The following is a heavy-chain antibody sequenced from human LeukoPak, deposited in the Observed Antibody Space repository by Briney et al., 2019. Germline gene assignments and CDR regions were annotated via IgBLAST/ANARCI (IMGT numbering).Heavy chain of an antibody. CDR2: INHSGST. CDR1: GGSISSSSYY. D-gene: IGHD3-9*01. CDR3: ASDILTGSDY. V-gene: IGHV4-39*07. J-gene: IGHJ4*02. Sequence: PSETLSLTCTVSGGSISSSSYYWRWIRQPPGTGLEWIGEINHSGSTNYNPSLKSRVTISVDTSKNQFSLKLTSVTAADTAVYYCASDILTGSDYWGQGTLVTVSS.